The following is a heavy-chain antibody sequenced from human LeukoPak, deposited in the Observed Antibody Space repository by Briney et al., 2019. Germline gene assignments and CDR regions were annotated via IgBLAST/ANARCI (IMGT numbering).Heavy chain of an antibody. V-gene: IGHV4-31*03. CDR3: ARDRLYLGAFDI. D-gene: IGHD2-8*01. CDR2: IYYSGST. Sequence: SETLSLTCTASGGSISSGGYYWSWIRQHPGKGLEWIGYIYYSGSTYYNPSLKSRVTISVDTSKNQFSLKLSSVTAADTAVYYCARDRLYLGAFDIWGQGTMVTVSS. J-gene: IGHJ3*02. CDR1: GGSISSGGYY.